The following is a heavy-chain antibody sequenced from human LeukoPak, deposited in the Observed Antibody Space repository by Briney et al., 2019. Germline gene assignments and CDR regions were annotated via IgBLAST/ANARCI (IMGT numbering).Heavy chain of an antibody. D-gene: IGHD6-19*01. CDR3: ASKLAGATYYFDS. CDR1: GFTFSSYG. Sequence: GGSLRLSCAASGFTFSSYGMTWVRQAPGKGLEWASSISGSAIYTFTADSLKGRFSISRDNSQNILYLQMYSLRAEDTAIYFCASKLAGATYYFDSWGQGTLVTVSS. CDR2: ISGSAIYT. V-gene: IGHV3-23*01. J-gene: IGHJ4*02.